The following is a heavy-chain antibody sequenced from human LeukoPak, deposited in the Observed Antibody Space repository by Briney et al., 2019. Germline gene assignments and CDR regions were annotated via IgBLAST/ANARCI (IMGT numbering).Heavy chain of an antibody. Sequence: GGSLRLSCAASGFTFSSYSMNWVRQAPGKGLEWVSSISSSSSYIYYADSVKGRFTISRDNAKNSLYLQMNSLRAEDTAVYYCARYGPLYYYGMDVWGQGTTVTVSS. J-gene: IGHJ6*02. V-gene: IGHV3-21*01. CDR2: ISSSSSYI. CDR3: ARYGPLYYYGMDV. D-gene: IGHD4-17*01. CDR1: GFTFSSYS.